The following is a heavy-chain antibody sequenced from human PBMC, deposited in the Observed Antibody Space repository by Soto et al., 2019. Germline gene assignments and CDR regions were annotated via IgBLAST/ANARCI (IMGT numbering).Heavy chain of an antibody. D-gene: IGHD1-26*01. V-gene: IGHV1-3*01. CDR2: INVGNGNT. CDR3: ARTVGASYAFGI. CDR1: GYTYISYS. Sequence: ASVKVSCKASGYTYISYSMHWVRQAPGQRLEWMGWINVGNGNTKYSQNFQGRVTINQDTSASTAYMELSSLTSEDTAVYYCARTVGASYAFGIWGQGTMVTVSS. J-gene: IGHJ3*02.